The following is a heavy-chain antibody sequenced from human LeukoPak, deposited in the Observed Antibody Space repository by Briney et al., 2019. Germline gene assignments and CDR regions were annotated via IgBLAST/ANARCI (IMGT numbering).Heavy chain of an antibody. D-gene: IGHD3-22*01. CDR1: GYTFTSYD. CDR2: IIPIFGTA. V-gene: IGHV1-69*13. Sequence: GASVKVSCKASGYTFTSYDINWVRQAPGQGLEWMGGIIPIFGTANYAQKFQGRVTITADESTSTAYMELSSLRSEDTAVYYCASPRSEGYYDSSGYLGYFDYWGQGTLVTVSS. CDR3: ASPRSEGYYDSSGYLGYFDY. J-gene: IGHJ4*02.